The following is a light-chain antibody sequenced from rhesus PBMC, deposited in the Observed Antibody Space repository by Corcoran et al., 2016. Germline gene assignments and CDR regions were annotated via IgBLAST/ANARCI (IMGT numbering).Light chain of an antibody. CDR2: GAF. Sequence: EIVMTQSPATLSLSSGERATLSCRASQSVSRTLAWYQQKPGQAPKLLVYGAFSRAPGLPDRLSASGSGTGFTLTISRLGHEDVVVYCCQQSSRWKLTCGGGTKVELK. CDR1: QSVSRT. V-gene: IGKV3-42*01. CDR3: QQSSRWKLT. J-gene: IGKJ4*01.